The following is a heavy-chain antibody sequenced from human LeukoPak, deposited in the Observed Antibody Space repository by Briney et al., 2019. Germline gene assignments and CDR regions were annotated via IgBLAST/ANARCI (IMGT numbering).Heavy chain of an antibody. J-gene: IGHJ6*03. D-gene: IGHD2-15*01. CDR2: IYTSGST. Sequence: SETLSLTCTVSGGSISSSSYYWGWIRQPPGKGLEWIGRIYTSGSTNYNPSLKSRVTISVDTSKNQFSLKLSSVTAADTAVYYCARKSVACSGGSCYYYYYYMDVWGKGTTVTVSS. V-gene: IGHV4-61*05. CDR3: ARKSVACSGGSCYYYYYYMDV. CDR1: GGSISSSSYY.